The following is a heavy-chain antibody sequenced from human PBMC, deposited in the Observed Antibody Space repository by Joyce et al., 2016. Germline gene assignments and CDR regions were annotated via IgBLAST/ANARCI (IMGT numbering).Heavy chain of an antibody. CDR3: ARLPVAGSHIRVNAFDI. Sequence: GSISSGSYYWGWIRQPPGKGLEWIGSIYYSGSTYYNPSLKSRVTISVDTSENQFVLNLNSVTAADTAVYYCARLPVAGSHIRVNAFDIWGQGTTVTVSS. J-gene: IGHJ3*02. D-gene: IGHD6-19*01. CDR2: IYYSGST. V-gene: IGHV4-39*01. CDR1: GSISSGSYY.